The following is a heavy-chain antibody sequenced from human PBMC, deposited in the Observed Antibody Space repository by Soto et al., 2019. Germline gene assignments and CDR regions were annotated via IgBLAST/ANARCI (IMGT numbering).Heavy chain of an antibody. Sequence: EVQLVESGGGLVQPGGSLRLSCAASGFTVSSNYMSWVRQAPGKGLEWVSVIYSGGSTYYADSVKGRFTISRDNSKNTLYLQMSSLRAEDTAVYYCARDLAVAGTVDYWGQGTLVTVSS. D-gene: IGHD6-19*01. CDR3: ARDLAVAGTVDY. V-gene: IGHV3-66*01. J-gene: IGHJ4*02. CDR1: GFTVSSNY. CDR2: IYSGGST.